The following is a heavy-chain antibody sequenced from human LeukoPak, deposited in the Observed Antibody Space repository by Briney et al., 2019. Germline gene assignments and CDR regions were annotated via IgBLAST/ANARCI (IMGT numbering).Heavy chain of an antibody. CDR2: LGRSGEYK. D-gene: IGHD2-2*01. V-gene: IGHV3-23*01. CDR1: GFRFTHYS. J-gene: IGHJ6*02. Sequence: GGSLRLSCAASGFRFTHYSMSWVRQAPGKGREGVTGLGRSGEYKYYADSVKGRFTISRDNSKDTVSLQMNSLRAEDSAIYFCVKDRPCETCMPMDAWGQGTTVTVSS. CDR3: VKDRPCETCMPMDA.